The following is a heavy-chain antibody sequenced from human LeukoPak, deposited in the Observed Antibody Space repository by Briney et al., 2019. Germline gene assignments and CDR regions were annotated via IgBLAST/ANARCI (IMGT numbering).Heavy chain of an antibody. CDR2: IRSKVYGGTT. D-gene: IGHD4-23*01. CDR3: TRDYGGFDY. Sequence: PGRPLRLSCRSSGFTFGDYVMTWVRQAPGKGLEWVGFIRSKVYGGTTEYAASVKGRFIISRDDSKSIAYLQMNSLETEDTAVYYCTRDYGGFDYWGQGTLVTVSS. V-gene: IGHV3-49*04. CDR1: GFTFGDYV. J-gene: IGHJ4*02.